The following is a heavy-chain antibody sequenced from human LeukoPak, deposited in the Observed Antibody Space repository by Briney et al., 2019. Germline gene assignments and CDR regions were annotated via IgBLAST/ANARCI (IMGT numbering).Heavy chain of an antibody. CDR2: ISSSGSTI. J-gene: IGHJ6*03. V-gene: IGHV3-11*04. CDR1: GFTFSDYY. D-gene: IGHD4-17*01. Sequence: GGSLRLFCAASGFTFSDYYMSWIRQAPGKGLEWVSYISSSGSTIYYADSVKGRFTISRDNAKNSLYLQMNSLRVEDTAVYYCARSTTHPYYNYMDVWGRGTTVTLSS. CDR3: ARSTTHPYYNYMDV.